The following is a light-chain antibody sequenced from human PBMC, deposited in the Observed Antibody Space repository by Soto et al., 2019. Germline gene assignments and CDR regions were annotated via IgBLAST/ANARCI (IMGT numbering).Light chain of an antibody. CDR3: QQYDSLPLS. CDR1: QSVGNY. J-gene: IGKJ3*01. Sequence: DIQMTQSPSSLSASVRDRVSITCRASQSVGNYLNWYQQTPGKAPKLLIYDASNLETGVPSRFSGSGSGTYFTFTISGLRPEDIATYYCQQYDSLPLSFGPGTKVDI. CDR2: DAS. V-gene: IGKV1-33*01.